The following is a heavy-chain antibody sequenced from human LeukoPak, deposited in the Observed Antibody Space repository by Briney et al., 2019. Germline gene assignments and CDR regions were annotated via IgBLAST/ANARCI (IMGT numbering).Heavy chain of an antibody. Sequence: ASVKVSCKASGYTFTSYGISWVRQAPGQGLEWMGWISAYNGNTNYAQKLQGRVTMTTDTSTSTAYMELRSLRSDDTAVYYCARVPQGGYLFYYGMDVWGQGTTVTVSS. CDR3: ARVPQGGYLFYYGMDV. D-gene: IGHD3-22*01. J-gene: IGHJ6*02. V-gene: IGHV1-18*01. CDR1: GYTFTSYG. CDR2: ISAYNGNT.